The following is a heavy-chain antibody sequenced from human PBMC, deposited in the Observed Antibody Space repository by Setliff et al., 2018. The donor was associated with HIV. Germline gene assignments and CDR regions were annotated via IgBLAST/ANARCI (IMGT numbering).Heavy chain of an antibody. CDR1: GYTFTSDY. V-gene: IGHV1-18*04. D-gene: IGHD5-12*01. CDR2: ISGYNGDT. J-gene: IGHJ6*03. CDR3: ARDPHIVATDGYMDV. Sequence: ASVKVSCKASGYTFTSDYIHWVRQAPGQGLEWMGWISGYNGDTNYAQKLQGRVTMTTDTSTSTAYMELRSLRSDDTAVYYCARDPHIVATDGYMDVWGKGTTVTVSS.